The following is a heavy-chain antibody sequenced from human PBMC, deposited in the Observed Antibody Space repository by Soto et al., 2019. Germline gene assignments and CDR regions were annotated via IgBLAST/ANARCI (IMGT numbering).Heavy chain of an antibody. D-gene: IGHD2-15*01. CDR1: GFTFSSYG. Sequence: QVQLVESGVGVVQPGRSLRLSCAASGFTFSSYGMHWVRQAPGKGLEWVAVIWYDGSNKYYADSVKGRFTISRDNSKNTLYLQMNSLRAEDTAVYYCARDIVVVVAGRTGWFDPWGQGTLVTVSS. CDR3: ARDIVVVVAGRTGWFDP. J-gene: IGHJ5*02. V-gene: IGHV3-33*01. CDR2: IWYDGSNK.